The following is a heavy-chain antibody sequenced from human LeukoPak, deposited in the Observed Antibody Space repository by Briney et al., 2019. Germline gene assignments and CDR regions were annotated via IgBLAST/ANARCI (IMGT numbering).Heavy chain of an antibody. D-gene: IGHD6-6*01. CDR3: AKTPDSSSSGFRPLFDY. Sequence: GGSLRLSCAVSGFTFSSYWMHWVRQAPGKGLVWVSHIKTDGSTTAYADSVKGRFTISRDNSKNTLYLQMNSLRAEDTAVYYCAKTPDSSSSGFRPLFDYWGQGTLVTVSS. J-gene: IGHJ4*02. V-gene: IGHV3-74*01. CDR2: IKTDGSTT. CDR1: GFTFSSYW.